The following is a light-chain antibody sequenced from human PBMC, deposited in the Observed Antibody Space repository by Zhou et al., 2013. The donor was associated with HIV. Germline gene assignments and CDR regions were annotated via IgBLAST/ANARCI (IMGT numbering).Light chain of an antibody. CDR3: QQYSNWPMFT. J-gene: IGKJ2*01. Sequence: PGARATLSCRASHSVGSRSLAWYQQRPGQAPRVLIYDASTRATLTPARFSGSGSGTDFTLVISGLRSEDFAVYFCQQYSNWPMFTFGQGTYVDLK. V-gene: IGKV3-15*01. CDR1: HSVGSRS. CDR2: DAS.